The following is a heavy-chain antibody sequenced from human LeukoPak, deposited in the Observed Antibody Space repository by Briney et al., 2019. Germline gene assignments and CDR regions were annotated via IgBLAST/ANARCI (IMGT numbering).Heavy chain of an antibody. Sequence: ASVKVSCQASGYTFTDYYMHWVRQAPGQGLEWMGWINPNSGGTNYTQKFQGRVTMTRDTSISTAYMELSRLRSDDTAVFYYAREEVIAAAGPTLDYWGQGALVTVSS. CDR1: GYTFTDYY. D-gene: IGHD6-13*01. V-gene: IGHV1-2*02. CDR2: INPNSGGT. J-gene: IGHJ4*02. CDR3: AREEVIAAAGPTLDY.